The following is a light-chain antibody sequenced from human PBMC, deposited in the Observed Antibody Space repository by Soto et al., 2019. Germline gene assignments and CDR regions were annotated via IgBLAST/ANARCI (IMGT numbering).Light chain of an antibody. CDR3: SSYISSSTLEV. V-gene: IGLV2-14*03. J-gene: IGLJ1*01. Sequence: QSVLTQPASVSGSRGESITISCTGTSSDVSGYDFVSWFQQHPGKAPKLMIYDVTNRPSGVSDRFSGSKSANTASLTISGLQAEDEADYYCSSYISSSTLEVFGTGTKVTVL. CDR1: SSDVSGYDF. CDR2: DVT.